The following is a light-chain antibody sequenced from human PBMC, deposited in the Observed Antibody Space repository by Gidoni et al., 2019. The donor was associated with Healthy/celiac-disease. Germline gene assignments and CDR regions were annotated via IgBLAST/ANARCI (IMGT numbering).Light chain of an antibody. J-gene: IGKJ4*01. V-gene: IGKV3-15*01. CDR3: QQYDNWPPLT. Sequence: EIVMTQSPATLSVSPCERATLSCRASKNIRSDIACYQQKPGQAPMLLIYGASTRATDIPAGFSGSGSGTEFTLTISSLQSEDFAISYCQQYDNWPPLTFXGXTTVEIK. CDR1: KNIRSD. CDR2: GAS.